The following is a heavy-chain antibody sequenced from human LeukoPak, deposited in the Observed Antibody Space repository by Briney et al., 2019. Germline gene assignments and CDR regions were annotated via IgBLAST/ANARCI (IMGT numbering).Heavy chain of an antibody. V-gene: IGHV3-23*01. J-gene: IGHJ5*02. CDR1: VFTLSSYG. Sequence: PGASLRLSCAASVFTLSSYGVRCVRHAPGGGLEWVLAINDRGGTTYYADSVKGRFTISRDNSKHTLYLQMNSLRGEDTALYYCAKLTRGYCDSTACPNWFDPWGRGTLVTVSS. CDR2: INDRGGTT. CDR3: AKLTRGYCDSTACPNWFDP. D-gene: IGHD2-2*01.